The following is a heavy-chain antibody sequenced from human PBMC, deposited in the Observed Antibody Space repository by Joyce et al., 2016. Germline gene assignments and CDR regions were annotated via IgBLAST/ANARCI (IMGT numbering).Heavy chain of an antibody. D-gene: IGHD2-15*01. Sequence: EVQLEQSGTEVKKPGESLKSSCKGAGYTFTKYWIGWVRQMPGTGLECMEIIYPADSDTRYSPSFQGQVTSSVDKSTNTAYLQWSSLKASDTAIYYCARGYCSGGSCCDYWGQGTLVTVSS. CDR1: GYTFTKYW. CDR3: ARGYCSGGSCCDY. CDR2: IYPADSDT. V-gene: IGHV5-51*01. J-gene: IGHJ4*02.